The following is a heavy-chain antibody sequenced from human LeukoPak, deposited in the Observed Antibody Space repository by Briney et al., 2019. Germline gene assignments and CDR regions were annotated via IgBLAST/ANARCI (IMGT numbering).Heavy chain of an antibody. CDR3: ARDIVVVPAAIPGWFDP. Sequence: ASVKVSCKASGGTFSSYAISWVRQAPGQGLEWMGGIIPIFGTANYAQKFQGRVTITTDESTSTAYMELSSLRSDDTAVYYCARDIVVVPAAIPGWFDPWGQGTLVTVSS. J-gene: IGHJ5*02. CDR1: GGTFSSYA. CDR2: IIPIFGTA. D-gene: IGHD2-2*02. V-gene: IGHV1-69*05.